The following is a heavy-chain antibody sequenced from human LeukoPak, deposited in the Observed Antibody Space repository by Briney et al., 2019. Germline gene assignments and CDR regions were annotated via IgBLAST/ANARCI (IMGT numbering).Heavy chain of an antibody. D-gene: IGHD2-2*01. V-gene: IGHV1-69*06. J-gene: IGHJ4*02. CDR3: ARGYCSSTSCYATPNY. Sequence: SVKVSCKASGGTFSSYAISWVRQAPGQGLEWMGGIIPIFGTANYAQKFQGRVTITADKSTSTAYMELSSLRSEDTAVYYCARGYCSSTSCYATPNYWGQGTLVTVSS. CDR1: GGTFSSYA. CDR2: IIPIFGTA.